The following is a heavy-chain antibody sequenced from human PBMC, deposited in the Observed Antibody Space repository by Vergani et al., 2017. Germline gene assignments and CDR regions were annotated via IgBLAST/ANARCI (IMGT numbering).Heavy chain of an antibody. CDR3: ARMNVGYMFGYGDSQEPYNWFDP. V-gene: IGHV5-51*01. J-gene: IGHJ5*02. CDR1: GYSFTSYW. CDR2: IYPGDSDT. Sequence: EVQLVQSGAEVKKPGESLKISCKGSGYSFTSYWIGWVRQMPGKGLEWRGIIYPGDSDTRYSPSFQGQVTISADKSISTAYLQWSSLKASDTAMYYCARMNVGYMFGYGDSQEPYNWFDPWGQGTLVTVSS. D-gene: IGHD4-17*01.